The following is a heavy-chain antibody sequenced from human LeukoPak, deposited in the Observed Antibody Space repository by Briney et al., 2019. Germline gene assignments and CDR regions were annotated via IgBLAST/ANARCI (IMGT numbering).Heavy chain of an antibody. CDR2: ISAYNGNT. D-gene: IGHD3-22*01. V-gene: IGHV1-18*01. CDR3: ARYPRSYYYDSSGLPGIYYYYLDV. CDR1: GYTFTSYG. Sequence: ASVKVSCKASGYTFTSYGISWVRQAPGQGLEWMGWISAYNGNTNYAQKFQGRVTMTTDTSTSTAYMELRSLRSDDTAVYYCARYPRSYYYDSSGLPGIYYYYLDVWGRGTTVTVSS. J-gene: IGHJ6*03.